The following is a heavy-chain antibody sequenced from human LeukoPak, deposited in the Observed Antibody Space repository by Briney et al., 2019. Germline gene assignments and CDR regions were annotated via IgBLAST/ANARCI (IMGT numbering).Heavy chain of an antibody. CDR2: IGTAGDT. J-gene: IGHJ4*02. Sequence: PGGSLRLSCAASGFTFSSYDMHWVRQATGKGLEWVSAIGTAGDTYYPGSVKGRFTISRENAKNSLYLQMNSLRAGDTAVYYCARGRVWGSYRYFDYWGQGTLVTVSS. CDR3: ARGRVWGSYRYFDY. D-gene: IGHD3-16*02. V-gene: IGHV3-13*01. CDR1: GFTFSSYD.